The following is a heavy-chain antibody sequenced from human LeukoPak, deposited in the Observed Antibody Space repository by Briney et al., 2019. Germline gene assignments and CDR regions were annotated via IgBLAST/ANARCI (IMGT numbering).Heavy chain of an antibody. Sequence: ASVKVSCKASGYTSTSYAMNWVRQAPGQGLEWMGWINTNTGNPTYAQGFTGRFVFSLDTSVSTAYLQISSLKAEDTAVYYCARVAPRYCSGGSCFNFDYWGQGTLVTVSS. CDR3: ARVAPRYCSGGSCFNFDY. V-gene: IGHV7-4-1*02. D-gene: IGHD2-15*01. CDR1: GYTSTSYA. J-gene: IGHJ4*02. CDR2: INTNTGNP.